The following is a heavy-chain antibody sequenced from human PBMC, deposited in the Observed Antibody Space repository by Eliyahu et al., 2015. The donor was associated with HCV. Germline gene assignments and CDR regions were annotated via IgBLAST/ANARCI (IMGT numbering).Heavy chain of an antibody. CDR1: GFTFTIYW. CDR3: ARASFDSYSDYYGMDV. V-gene: IGHV3-74*01. J-gene: IGHJ6*02. D-gene: IGHD3-22*01. CDR2: INSDGSST. Sequence: EVQLVESGGNLVQPGGSLRLSCAASGFTFTIYWMHWVRQAPGKGLVWVSRINSDGSSTSYADSVKGRFTISRDNAKNTLYLQMNSLRAEDTAVYYCARASFDSYSDYYGMDVWGQGTTVTVSS.